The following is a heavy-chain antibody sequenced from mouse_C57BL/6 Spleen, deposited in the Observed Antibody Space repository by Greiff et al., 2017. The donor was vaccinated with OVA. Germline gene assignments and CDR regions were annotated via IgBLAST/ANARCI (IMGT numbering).Heavy chain of an antibody. J-gene: IGHJ1*03. CDR2: IWTGGGT. CDR1: GFSLTSYA. D-gene: IGHD1-1*01. CDR3: ARTTTVVALYWYFDV. V-gene: IGHV2-9-1*01. Sequence: VQLQQSGPGLVAPSQSLSITCTVSGFSLTSYAISWVRQPPGKGLEWLGVIWTGGGTNYNSALKSRLSISKDNSKSQVFLKMNSLQTDDTARYYCARTTTVVALYWYFDVWGTGTTVTVSS.